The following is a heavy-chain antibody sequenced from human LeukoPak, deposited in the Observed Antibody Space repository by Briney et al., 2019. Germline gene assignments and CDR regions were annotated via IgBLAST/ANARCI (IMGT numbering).Heavy chain of an antibody. D-gene: IGHD2-15*01. CDR3: ASQYCSGGSCFVI. J-gene: IGHJ4*02. V-gene: IGHV1-46*01. Sequence: ASVKVSCKASGYTFTSYYMHWVRQAPGQGLEWMGIINPSGGSTSYAQKFQGRVTMTRDTSTSTVYMELSSPRSEDTAVYYCASQYCSGGSCFVIWGQGTLVTVSS. CDR1: GYTFTSYY. CDR2: INPSGGST.